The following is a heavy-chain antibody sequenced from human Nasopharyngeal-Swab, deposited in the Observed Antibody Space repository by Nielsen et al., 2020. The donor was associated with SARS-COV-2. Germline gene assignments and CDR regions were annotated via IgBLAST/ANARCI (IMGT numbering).Heavy chain of an antibody. Sequence: GGSLRLSCAASGFTFSSYTMNWVRQAPGKGLEWVSSISSSSSYIYYADSVKGRFTISRDNAKNSLYLQMNSLRAEDTAVYYCARGSYYYDSSGYYDYWGQGTLVTVSS. D-gene: IGHD3-22*01. CDR1: GFTFSSYT. CDR3: ARGSYYYDSSGYYDY. CDR2: ISSSSSYI. J-gene: IGHJ4*02. V-gene: IGHV3-21*01.